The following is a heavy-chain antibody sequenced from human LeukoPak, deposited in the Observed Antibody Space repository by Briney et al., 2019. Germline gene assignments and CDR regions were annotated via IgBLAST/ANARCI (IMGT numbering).Heavy chain of an antibody. CDR1: GFTFSSYG. V-gene: IGHV3-33*01. Sequence: GGSLRLSCAASGFTFSSYGMNWVRQAPGKGLEWMAVIWYDGSNKYYADSVKGRFTITRDNSKNTLYLQMNSLRSEDTAVYYCAGDAFNRFDPWGQGTLVTVSS. D-gene: IGHD3-3*02. CDR2: IWYDGSNK. CDR3: AGDAFNRFDP. J-gene: IGHJ5*02.